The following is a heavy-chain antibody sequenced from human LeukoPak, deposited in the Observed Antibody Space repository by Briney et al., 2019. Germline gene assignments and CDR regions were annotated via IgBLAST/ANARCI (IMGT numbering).Heavy chain of an antibody. CDR1: GDSVSSNSAA. CDR3: ARAAAGAVAGTGYYYYMDV. CDR2: TYYRSKWYN. D-gene: IGHD6-19*01. J-gene: IGHJ6*03. V-gene: IGHV6-1*01. Sequence: SQTLSLTCAISGDSVSSNSAAWSWIRQSPSRGLEWLGRTYYRSKWYNDYAVSVKSRITINPDTSKNQFSLQLNSVTPEDTAVYYCARAAAGAVAGTGYYYYMDVWGKGTTVTVSS.